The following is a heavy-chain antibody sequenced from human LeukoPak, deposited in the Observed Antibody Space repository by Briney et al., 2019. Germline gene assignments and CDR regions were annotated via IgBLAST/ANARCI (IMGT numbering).Heavy chain of an antibody. D-gene: IGHD1-26*01. J-gene: IGHJ4*02. V-gene: IGHV4-59*01. Sequence: SETLSLTCTVSGGSISSYYWSWIRQPPGKGLEWIGYIYYSGSTNYNPSLKSRVTISVDTSKNQFSLKLSSVTAADTAVYCCARGYRGWGLPLDYWGQGTLVTVSS. CDR3: ARGYRGWGLPLDY. CDR1: GGSISSYY. CDR2: IYYSGST.